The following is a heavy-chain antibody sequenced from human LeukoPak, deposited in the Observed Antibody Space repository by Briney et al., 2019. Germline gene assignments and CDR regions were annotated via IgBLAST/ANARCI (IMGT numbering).Heavy chain of an antibody. V-gene: IGHV1-8*01. D-gene: IGHD3-3*01. CDR3: ARVRPYYDFWSGGTYFDY. CDR1: GYTFTSYD. Sequence: ASVKVSCKASGYTFTSYDINWVRQATGQGLEWMGWMNPNSGNTGYAQKFQGRVTMTRNTSISTAYMELSSLRSEDTAVYYCARVRPYYDFWSGGTYFDYWGQGTLVTVSS. CDR2: MNPNSGNT. J-gene: IGHJ4*02.